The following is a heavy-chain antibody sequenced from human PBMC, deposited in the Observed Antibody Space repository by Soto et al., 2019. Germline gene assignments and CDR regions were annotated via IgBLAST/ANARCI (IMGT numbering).Heavy chain of an antibody. Sequence: NPSETLSLTCTVSGGSISSGGYYWSWIRQHPGKGLEWIGYIYYSGSTYYNPSLKSRVTISVDTSKNQFSLKLSSVTAADTAVYYCARDGRGEMDYFDYWGQGTLVTVSS. CDR2: IYYSGST. J-gene: IGHJ4*02. CDR1: GGSISSGGYY. CDR3: ARDGRGEMDYFDY. V-gene: IGHV4-31*03. D-gene: IGHD3-10*01.